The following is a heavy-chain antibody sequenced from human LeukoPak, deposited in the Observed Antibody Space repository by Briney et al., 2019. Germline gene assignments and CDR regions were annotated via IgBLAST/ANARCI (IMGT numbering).Heavy chain of an antibody. CDR2: ISYDGSNK. Sequence: GRSLRLSCAASGFTFSSYGMHWVRQAPGKGLEWVAVISYDGSNKYYADSVKGRFTISRDNSKNTLDLQMFSLRVEDTAVYYCAKEPNSYSSGWYFEHWGQGTLVTVSS. V-gene: IGHV3-30*18. D-gene: IGHD6-25*01. J-gene: IGHJ1*01. CDR1: GFTFSSYG. CDR3: AKEPNSYSSGWYFEH.